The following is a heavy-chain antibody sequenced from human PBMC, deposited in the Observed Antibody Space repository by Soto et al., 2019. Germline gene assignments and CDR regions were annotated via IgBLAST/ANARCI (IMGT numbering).Heavy chain of an antibody. D-gene: IGHD6-6*01. CDR3: ARGSSSYYACGMDV. J-gene: IGHJ6*02. Sequence: SETLSLTFAVSGDSISRGGYSWTWIRQPPGKALEWIGNIYDSGSTSYNPSLKSRVTISVDRSKNQFSLKMMSVTAADTAVYFCARGSSSYYACGMDVWGQGTTVTVS. CDR2: IYDSGST. V-gene: IGHV4-30-2*01. CDR1: GDSISRGGYS.